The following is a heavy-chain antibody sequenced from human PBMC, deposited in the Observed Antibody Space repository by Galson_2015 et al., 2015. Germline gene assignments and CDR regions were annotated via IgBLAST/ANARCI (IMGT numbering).Heavy chain of an antibody. CDR1: GDSVSSNSAA. Sequence: CAISGDSVSSNSAAWNWISQSPSRGLEWLGRTYYRSKWYDDYAVSVKSRITINPDTSKNQFSLQLSSVTPEDTAVYYCARVSGGGDSCYSLSGRGCWFDPWGQGTLVTVSS. CDR2: TYYRSKWYD. D-gene: IGHD2-15*01. V-gene: IGHV6-1*01. J-gene: IGHJ5*02. CDR3: ARVSGGGDSCYSLSGRGCWFDP.